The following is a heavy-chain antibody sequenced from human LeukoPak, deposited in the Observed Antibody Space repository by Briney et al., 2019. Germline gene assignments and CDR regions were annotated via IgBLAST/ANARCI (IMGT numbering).Heavy chain of an antibody. CDR2: IDPSDSYT. V-gene: IGHV5-10-1*01. CDR1: GYSFTSYW. Sequence: GESLKISCKGSGYSFTSYWISWVRQMPGKGLGWMGRIDPSDSYTNYSPSFQGHVTISADKSISTAYLQWSSLKASDTAMYYCARLTAMVTYYYYGMDVWGQGTTVTVSS. J-gene: IGHJ6*02. CDR3: ARLTAMVTYYYYGMDV. D-gene: IGHD5-18*01.